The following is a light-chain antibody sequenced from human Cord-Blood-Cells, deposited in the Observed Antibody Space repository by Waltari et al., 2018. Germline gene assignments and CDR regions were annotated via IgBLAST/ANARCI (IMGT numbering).Light chain of an antibody. CDR1: QSVLYSSNNKNY. CDR3: QQYYSTPPT. CDR2: WAC. Sequence: DIVMTQSPDSLAGSLGERATINCKSSQSVLYSSNNKNYLAWYQQKPGQPPKLLIYWACTRESGVPDRFSGSGSGTDFTLTISSLQAEDVAVYYCQQYYSTPPTFGQGTKVEIK. J-gene: IGKJ1*01. V-gene: IGKV4-1*01.